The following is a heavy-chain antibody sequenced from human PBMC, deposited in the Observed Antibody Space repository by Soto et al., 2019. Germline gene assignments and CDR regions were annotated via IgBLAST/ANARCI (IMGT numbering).Heavy chain of an antibody. CDR3: ARVQLGDYYDSSGIGYFDY. D-gene: IGHD3-22*01. V-gene: IGHV4-30-4*01. CDR1: GGSMSSGDYS. Sequence: SETLSLTCTVSGGSMSSGDYSGSWIRKPPGKGLVWIGYIYYSGSTYYNPSLKSRVTISVDTSKNQFSLKLSSVTAADTAVYYCARVQLGDYYDSSGIGYFDYWGQGTLVTVS. J-gene: IGHJ4*02. CDR2: IYYSGST.